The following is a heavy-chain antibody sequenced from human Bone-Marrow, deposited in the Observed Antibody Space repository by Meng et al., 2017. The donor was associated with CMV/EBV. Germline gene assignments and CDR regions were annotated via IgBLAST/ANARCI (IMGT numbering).Heavy chain of an antibody. D-gene: IGHD1-26*01. V-gene: IGHV3-15*01. J-gene: IGHJ6*02. CDR2: IKSKTDGGTT. Sequence: GGSLRLSCAASGFTFSNAWMSWVRQAPGKGLEWVGRIKSKTDGGTTDYAAPVKGRFTISRDDSKNTLYLQMNSLKTEDTAVYYCTTDGSGSYLSARYYDGMDVWGQGTTVTVSS. CDR3: TTDGSGSYLSARYYDGMDV. CDR1: GFTFSNAW.